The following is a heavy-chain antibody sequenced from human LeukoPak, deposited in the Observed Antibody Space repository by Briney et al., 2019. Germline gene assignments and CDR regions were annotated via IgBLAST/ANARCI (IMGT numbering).Heavy chain of an antibody. CDR1: GGSFSGYY. CDR2: INHTEGT. Sequence: SETLSLTCAVYGGSFSGYYWSWIRQPPGKGLEWVGEINHTEGTNDNPSLKSRVTISVDTSKNQFSLKLSSVTAADTAVYYCARHGSYGSGNYYNAPIDYWGQGTLVTVSS. J-gene: IGHJ4*02. CDR3: ARHGSYGSGNYYNAPIDY. D-gene: IGHD3-10*01. V-gene: IGHV4-34*01.